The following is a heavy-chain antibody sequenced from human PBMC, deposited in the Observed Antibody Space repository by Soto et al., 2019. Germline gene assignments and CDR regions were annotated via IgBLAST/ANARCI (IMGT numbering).Heavy chain of an antibody. V-gene: IGHV1-18*01. CDR1: GYTFTSYG. CDR3: ATLNYYGSGPDDFDY. CDR2: ISAYNGNT. Sequence: ASVKVSCKASGYTFTSYGISWVRQAPGQGLEWMGWISAYNGNTNYAQKLQGRVTITRDTSASTAYMELSSLRSEDTAVYYCATLNYYGSGPDDFDYWGQGTLVTSPQ. D-gene: IGHD3-10*01. J-gene: IGHJ4*02.